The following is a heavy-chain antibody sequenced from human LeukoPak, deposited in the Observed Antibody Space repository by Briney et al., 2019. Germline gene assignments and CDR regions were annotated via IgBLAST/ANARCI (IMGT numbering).Heavy chain of an antibody. CDR3: ARDGGIAARIFDY. D-gene: IGHD6-6*01. Sequence: GASVKVSCKASGGTFSSYAISWVRQAPGQGLEWMGGIIPIFGTANYAQKFQGRVTITADESTSTAYMELSSLRSEDTAVYYCARDGGIAARIFDYWGQGTLVTVSS. CDR2: IIPIFGTA. V-gene: IGHV1-69*13. J-gene: IGHJ4*02. CDR1: GGTFSSYA.